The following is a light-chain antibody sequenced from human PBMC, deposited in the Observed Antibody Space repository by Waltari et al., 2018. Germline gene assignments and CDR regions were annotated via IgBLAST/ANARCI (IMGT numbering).Light chain of an antibody. Sequence: QAGLTQPPSVSKGLGQTATLTCTGNSNNVGNQGAAWLQQHQGHPPKLLSYRGNNRPSVISARFSASRSGNTASLTITGLHPEDEADYYCSAWDSSLSAWVFGGGTKLTVL. J-gene: IGLJ3*02. V-gene: IGLV10-54*04. CDR3: SAWDSSLSAWV. CDR1: SNNVGNQG. CDR2: RGN.